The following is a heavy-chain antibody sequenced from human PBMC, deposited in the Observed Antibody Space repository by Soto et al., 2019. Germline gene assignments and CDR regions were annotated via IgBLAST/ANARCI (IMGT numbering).Heavy chain of an antibody. D-gene: IGHD5-12*01. CDR1: GFTFSSYG. Sequence: QVQLVESGGGVVQPRRSLRLSCAASGFTFSSYGMHWVRQAPGKGLEWVAVISYDGSNKYYADSVKGRFTISRDNSKNTLYLQMNSLRAEDTAVYYCAKDQPPDIVATLDAFDIWGQGTMVTVSS. J-gene: IGHJ3*02. CDR3: AKDQPPDIVATLDAFDI. CDR2: ISYDGSNK. V-gene: IGHV3-30*18.